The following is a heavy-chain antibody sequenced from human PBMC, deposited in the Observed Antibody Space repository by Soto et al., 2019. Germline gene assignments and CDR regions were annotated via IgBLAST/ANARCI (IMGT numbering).Heavy chain of an antibody. J-gene: IGHJ6*02. Sequence: PSQTLSLTYAISGDSVSSNSAAWNWIRQSPSRGLEWLGRTYYRSKWYNDYAVSVKSRITINPDTSKNQFSLQLNSVTPEDTAVYYCARDRRGYCSSTSCYHYYYYGMDVWGQGTTVTVS. CDR2: TYYRSKWYN. CDR3: ARDRRGYCSSTSCYHYYYYGMDV. CDR1: GDSVSSNSAA. D-gene: IGHD2-2*01. V-gene: IGHV6-1*01.